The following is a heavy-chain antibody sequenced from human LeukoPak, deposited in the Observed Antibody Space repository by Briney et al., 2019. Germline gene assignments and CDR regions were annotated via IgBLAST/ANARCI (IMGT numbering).Heavy chain of an antibody. CDR2: ISTDGYTT. J-gene: IGHJ4*02. CDR3: AKDRKAFIRGFDY. D-gene: IGHD2/OR15-2a*01. Sequence: GGSMRLSCAASGLAFSAYKMHWVRQAPRKGLVWVSRISTDGYTTDYADFVQGRFTASRDNSKNTLYLQVNSLRAEDTAVYYCAKDRKAFIRGFDYWGQGTLVTVSS. V-gene: IGHV3-74*01. CDR1: GLAFSAYK.